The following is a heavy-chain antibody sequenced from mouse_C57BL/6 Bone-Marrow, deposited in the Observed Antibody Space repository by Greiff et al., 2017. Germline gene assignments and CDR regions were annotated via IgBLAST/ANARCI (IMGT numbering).Heavy chain of an antibody. J-gene: IGHJ2*01. CDR3: ASHRYLLRYYFDY. CDR2: IHPNSGST. V-gene: IGHV1-64*01. Sequence: QVQLQQPGAELVKPGASVKLSCKASGYTFTSYWMHWVKQRPGQGLEWIGMIHPNSGSTNYNEKFKSKATLTVDKSSSTAYMQLSSLTSADSAVYYCASHRYLLRYYFDYWGQGTTLTVSS. D-gene: IGHD1-1*01. CDR1: GYTFTSYW.